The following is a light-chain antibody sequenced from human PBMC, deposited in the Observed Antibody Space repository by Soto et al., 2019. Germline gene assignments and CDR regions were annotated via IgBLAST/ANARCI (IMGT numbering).Light chain of an antibody. CDR3: MQALQTRLT. CDR2: LGS. Sequence: DIVMTQSPLSLPVTPGEPASISCRSSQSLLHSNGYNYLDWYLQKPGQSPQLLIYLGSNRASGVPDRFSGSGSGTDFTLKISRVEAEDVGVYYCMQALQTRLTFXGGTKVDIK. J-gene: IGKJ4*01. CDR1: QSLLHSNGYNY. V-gene: IGKV2-28*01.